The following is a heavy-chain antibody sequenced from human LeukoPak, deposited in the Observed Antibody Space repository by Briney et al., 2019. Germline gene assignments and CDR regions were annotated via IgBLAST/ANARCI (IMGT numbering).Heavy chain of an antibody. CDR3: AREAQGTGCSSTSCPFDY. D-gene: IGHD2-2*01. V-gene: IGHV1-46*01. CDR2: INPSGGST. Sequence: ASVKVSCKASGYTFTSYYMHWVRQAPGQGLEWMGIINPSGGSTSYAQKFQGRVTMTRDTSTSTVYMELSSLRSEDTAVYYCAREAQGTGCSSTSCPFDYWGQGTLVTVSS. J-gene: IGHJ4*02. CDR1: GYTFTSYY.